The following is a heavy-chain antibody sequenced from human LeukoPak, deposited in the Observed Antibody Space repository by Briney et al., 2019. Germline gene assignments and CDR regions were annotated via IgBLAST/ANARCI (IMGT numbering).Heavy chain of an antibody. CDR2: FYVGGAT. V-gene: IGHV3-53*01. CDR1: GFSVTNNY. J-gene: IGHJ3*02. Sequence: GGSLRLSCAVSGFSVTNNYMSWVRQAPGKGLEWVSVFYVGGATYYADSVKGRFTISRDNAKNSLYLQMNSLRAEDTAVYYCARDLAWDAFDIWGQGTMVTVSS. CDR3: ARDLAWDAFDI.